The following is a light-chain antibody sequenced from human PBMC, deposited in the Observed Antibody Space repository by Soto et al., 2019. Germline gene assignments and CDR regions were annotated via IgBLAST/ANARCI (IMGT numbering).Light chain of an antibody. CDR3: SSYTTSNTRQSV. Sequence: QSVLTQPASVSGSPGQSLTISCTGTSSDVGGYNYVSWYQHHPGKAPKLIIYDVSNRPSGVSIRFSGSKSDNTASLTISGLQPEDEADYHCSSYTTSNTRQSVFGTVTEVTVL. V-gene: IGLV2-14*03. J-gene: IGLJ1*01. CDR2: DVS. CDR1: SSDVGGYNY.